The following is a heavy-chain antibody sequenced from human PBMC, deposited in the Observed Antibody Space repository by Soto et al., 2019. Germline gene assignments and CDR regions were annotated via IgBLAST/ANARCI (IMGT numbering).Heavy chain of an antibody. CDR2: IYSGGST. Sequence: PGGSLRLSCAASGFTVSSNYMSWVRQAPGKGLEWVSVIYSGGSTFYADSVKGRFTISRDNSKNTLYLQMNSLRAEDTAVYYCAGSYYDILTGRNFDYWGQGTLVTVSS. CDR1: GFTVSSNY. J-gene: IGHJ4*02. V-gene: IGHV3-53*01. CDR3: AGSYYDILTGRNFDY. D-gene: IGHD3-9*01.